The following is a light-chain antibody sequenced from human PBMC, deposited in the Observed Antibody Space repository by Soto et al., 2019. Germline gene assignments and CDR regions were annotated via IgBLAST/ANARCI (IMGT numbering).Light chain of an antibody. J-gene: IGLJ2*01. CDR1: TGAVTSGHY. V-gene: IGLV7-46*01. CDR2: DTS. CDR3: LLSYSGARV. Sequence: QAVVTQEPSLTVSPGGTVTLTCGSSTGAVTSGHYHYWFQQEPGHAPRTLISDTSNKHTWTPARFSGTLLGGKAALTLSGAQPEAEAEYYCLLSYSGARVFGGGTKLTVL.